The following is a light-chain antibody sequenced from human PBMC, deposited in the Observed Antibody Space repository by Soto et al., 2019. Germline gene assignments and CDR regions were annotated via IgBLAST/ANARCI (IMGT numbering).Light chain of an antibody. CDR1: QSISGW. V-gene: IGKV1-5*01. J-gene: IGKJ1*01. Sequence: DIQLTQSPSTLSASVGDRVTITCRASQSISGWLAWSQQKPGKAPKLLIFDASTLEVGVPSRFSGSASGTEFTLTISSLQPDDFATYYCQQYNSARWTFGPGTKVEVK. CDR2: DAS. CDR3: QQYNSARWT.